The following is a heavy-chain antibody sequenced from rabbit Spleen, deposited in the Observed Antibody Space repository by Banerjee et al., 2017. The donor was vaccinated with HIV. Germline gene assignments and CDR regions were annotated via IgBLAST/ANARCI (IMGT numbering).Heavy chain of an antibody. CDR1: GFSFSGSYY. J-gene: IGHJ4*01. Sequence: QSLEESGGDLVKPGASLTLTCTASGFSFSGSYYMCWVRQAPGKGLEWIACIYAGSSGGTYYASWAKGRFTISRTSSTTVTLEMTSLTAADTATYFCARGSAAMTMVIIGFYLNLWGQGTLVTVS. CDR2: IYAGSSGGT. V-gene: IGHV1S40*01. CDR3: ARGSAAMTMVIIGFYLNL. D-gene: IGHD2-1*01.